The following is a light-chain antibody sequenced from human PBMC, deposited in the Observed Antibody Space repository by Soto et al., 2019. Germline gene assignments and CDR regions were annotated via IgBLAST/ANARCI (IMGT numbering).Light chain of an antibody. V-gene: IGLV3-1*01. CDR3: KAWDSSTAV. CDR1: KLGDKY. CDR2: QNS. J-gene: IGLJ1*01. Sequence: SSELTQPPSVSVSPGQTASITCTGDKLGDKYAPGYQQKPDQSPLAVINQNSKRLSGIPERFSGSNSGNTATLTIGGTQAMDESDYYCKAWDSSTAVFGTGTKLTVL.